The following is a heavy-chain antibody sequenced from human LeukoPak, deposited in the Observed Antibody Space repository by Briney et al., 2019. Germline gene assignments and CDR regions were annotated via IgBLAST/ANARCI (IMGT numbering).Heavy chain of an antibody. Sequence: GGSLRLSCAAYGFDFSSNWMHWVRHAPGQGLVWVSRIKGDGISTNYADSVKGRFTISRDIAKNTLYLQMNSLRAEDTGVYYCAKDHYWSIDYWGRGTLVTVS. CDR3: AKDHYWSIDY. CDR2: IKGDGIST. J-gene: IGHJ4*02. V-gene: IGHV3-74*01. CDR1: GFDFSSNW. D-gene: IGHD3-3*01.